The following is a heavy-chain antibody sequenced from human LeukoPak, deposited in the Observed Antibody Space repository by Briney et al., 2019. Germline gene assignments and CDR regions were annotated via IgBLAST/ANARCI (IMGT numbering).Heavy chain of an antibody. D-gene: IGHD2-2*01. CDR3: ARAPTGFVVVPAAMPAPYYYYYMDV. CDR2: IYTSGST. CDR1: GGSINSYY. J-gene: IGHJ6*03. V-gene: IGHV4-4*07. Sequence: SETLSLTCTVSGGSINSYYWSWIRQPAGKGLEWIGRIYTSGSTNYNPSLKSRVTMSVDTSKNQFSLKLSSVTAADTAVYYCARAPTGFVVVPAAMPAPYYYYYMDVWGKGTTVTVSS.